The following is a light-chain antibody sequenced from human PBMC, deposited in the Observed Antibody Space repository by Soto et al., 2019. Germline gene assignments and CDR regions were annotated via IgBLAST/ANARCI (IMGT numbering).Light chain of an antibody. J-gene: IGKJ1*01. Sequence: ESVLTQSPGTLSLSPGERATLSFRASQSVSSSYLAWYQQKPGQAPRLLIYGASSRATGIPDRFSGSGSGTDFTLTISRLEPEDFAVYYCQQYGSSPQFGQGTKVDIK. CDR1: QSVSSSY. V-gene: IGKV3-20*01. CDR2: GAS. CDR3: QQYGSSPQ.